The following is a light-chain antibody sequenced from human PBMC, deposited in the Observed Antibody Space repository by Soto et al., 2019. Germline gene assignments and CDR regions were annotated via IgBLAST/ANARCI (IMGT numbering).Light chain of an antibody. CDR2: GAS. Sequence: EIVLTQSPATLSVSPGERATLSCRASQSVSNYLAWYQHKPGQAPRLLIYGASSRATGIPDRFSGSGSGTDFTLTISSLQSEDFAVYYCQQYGSSPITFGQGTRLEIK. J-gene: IGKJ5*01. CDR1: QSVSNY. CDR3: QQYGSSPIT. V-gene: IGKV3-20*01.